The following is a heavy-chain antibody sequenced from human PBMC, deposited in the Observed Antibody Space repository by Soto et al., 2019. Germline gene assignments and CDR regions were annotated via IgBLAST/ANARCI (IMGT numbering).Heavy chain of an antibody. D-gene: IGHD5-12*01. J-gene: IGHJ4*02. CDR2: INHSGST. CDR3: ARGRWLRSAFDY. CDR1: GGSFSGYY. V-gene: IGHV4-34*01. Sequence: QVQLQQWGAGLLKPSETLSLTCAVYGGSFSGYYWSWIRQPPGKGLEWIGEINHSGSTNYNPSLKSRVTISVDTSKNQFSLKLSSVTAADTAVYYCARGRWLRSAFDYWGPGTLVIVSS.